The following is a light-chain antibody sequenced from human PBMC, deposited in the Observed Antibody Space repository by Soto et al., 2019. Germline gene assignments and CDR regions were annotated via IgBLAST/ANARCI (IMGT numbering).Light chain of an antibody. V-gene: IGLV2-8*01. J-gene: IGLJ2*01. Sequence: QSALTQPPSASGSPGQSVTISCTGTSSDVGGYNYVSWYQQHPGKAPKLMIYDVSKRPSGVPDRFSGSKSGNTASLTVSGHQAEDEADYYCSSYAGSTVVFGGGIKLTVL. CDR2: DVS. CDR3: SSYAGSTVV. CDR1: SSDVGGYNY.